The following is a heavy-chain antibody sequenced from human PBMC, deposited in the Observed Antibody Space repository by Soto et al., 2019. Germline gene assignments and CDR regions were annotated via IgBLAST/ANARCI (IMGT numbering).Heavy chain of an antibody. J-gene: IGHJ6*02. CDR3: AKEYDSSGYYQNYYYYGMDV. CDR1: GFTFSSYA. V-gene: IGHV3-23*01. Sequence: QPGGSLRLSCAASGFTFSSYAMSWVRQAPGKGLEWVSAISGSGGSTYYADSVKGRFTISRDNSKNTLYLQMNSLRAEDTAVYYCAKEYDSSGYYQNYYYYGMDVWGQGTTVTVSS. CDR2: ISGSGGST. D-gene: IGHD3-22*01.